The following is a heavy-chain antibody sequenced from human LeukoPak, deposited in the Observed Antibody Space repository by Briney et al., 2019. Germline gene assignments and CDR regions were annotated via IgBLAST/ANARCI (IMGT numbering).Heavy chain of an antibody. D-gene: IGHD5-12*01. CDR2: MNPNSGNT. V-gene: IGHV1-8*03. Sequence: ASVKVSCKASGYTFTSYDINWVRQATGQGLEWMGWMNPNSGNTGYAQKFQGRVTITRNTSISTAYMELISLRSEDTAVYYCARGPGGYDSLGTDYWGQGTLVTVSS. CDR1: GYTFTSYD. J-gene: IGHJ4*02. CDR3: ARGPGGYDSLGTDY.